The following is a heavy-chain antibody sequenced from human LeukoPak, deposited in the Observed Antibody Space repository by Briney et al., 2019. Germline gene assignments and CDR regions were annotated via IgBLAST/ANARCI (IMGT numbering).Heavy chain of an antibody. D-gene: IGHD2/OR15-2a*01. J-gene: IGHJ3*02. CDR1: GGSISSSSYY. V-gene: IGHV4-39*01. CDR2: IYYSGST. Sequence: SETLSLTCTVSGGSISSSSYYWGWIRQPPGKGLEWIGSIYYSGSTYYNPSLKSRVTISVDTSKNQFSLKLSSVTAADTAVYYCARHLVGGRIVWNDAFDIWGQGTMVTVSS. CDR3: ARHLVGGRIVWNDAFDI.